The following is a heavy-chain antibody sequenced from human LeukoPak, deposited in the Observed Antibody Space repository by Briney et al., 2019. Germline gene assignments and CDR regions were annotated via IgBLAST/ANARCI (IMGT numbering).Heavy chain of an antibody. Sequence: ASVKVSCKASGYTFTSYAMHWVRQAPGQRLEWMGWINAGNGNTKYSQKFQGRVTITRDTSASTAYMELSSLRSEDTAVYYCARDPFLYYYGSGSSNFDYWGQGTLATVSS. V-gene: IGHV1-3*01. J-gene: IGHJ4*02. CDR3: ARDPFLYYYGSGSSNFDY. CDR2: INAGNGNT. D-gene: IGHD3-10*01. CDR1: GYTFTSYA.